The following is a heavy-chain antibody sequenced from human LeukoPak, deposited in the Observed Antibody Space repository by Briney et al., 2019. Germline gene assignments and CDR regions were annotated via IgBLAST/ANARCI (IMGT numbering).Heavy chain of an antibody. CDR3: AKAAKSPSITMIRGVRVYSYMEV. V-gene: IGHV4-34*01. J-gene: IGHJ6*03. Sequence: PSETLSLTCAVYGESFKDYYWNWIRQPPGKGLEWIGEINHSGSSNYNPSLKSRVTISVDTSKNQFSLKLSSVTAADTAVYYCAKAAKSPSITMIRGVRVYSYMEVWGKGTTVTISS. CDR2: INHSGSS. CDR1: GESFKDYY. D-gene: IGHD3-10*01.